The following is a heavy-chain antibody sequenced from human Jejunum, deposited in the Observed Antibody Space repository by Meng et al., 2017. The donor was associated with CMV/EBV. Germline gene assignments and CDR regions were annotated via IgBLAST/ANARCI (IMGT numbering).Heavy chain of an antibody. D-gene: IGHD2-2*01. Sequence: FSSYWMNWIRQAPGKGLEWVGFIRSKTYSSATAYAASVKGRFIISRDDSKNTAYLQMNSLKTEDTAVYYCTRHSIVVVPAAGFDPWGQGTRVTVSS. J-gene: IGHJ5*02. CDR1: FSSYW. V-gene: IGHV3-73*01. CDR2: IRSKTYSSAT. CDR3: TRHSIVVVPAAGFDP.